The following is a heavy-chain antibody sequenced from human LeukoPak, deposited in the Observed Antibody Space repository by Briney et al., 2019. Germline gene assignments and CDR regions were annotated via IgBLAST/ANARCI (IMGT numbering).Heavy chain of an antibody. CDR3: AKDRASSTSATALDS. V-gene: IGHV3-23*01. Sequence: GGSLRLSCEASGFSFSSYAMSWVRQAPGKGLEWVSAISSSGVKTFYADSVKGRFTISRDNSRNTLFLQMNSLRAEDTAVYYCAKDRASSTSATALDSWGQGTLVTVSS. CDR2: ISSSGVKT. CDR1: GFSFSSYA. J-gene: IGHJ4*02. D-gene: IGHD6-13*01.